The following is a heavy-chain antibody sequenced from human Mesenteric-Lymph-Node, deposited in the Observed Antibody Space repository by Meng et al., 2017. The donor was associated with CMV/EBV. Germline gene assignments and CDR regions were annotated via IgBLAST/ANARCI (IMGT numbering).Heavy chain of an antibody. CDR3: ARGRCSSTNCYTGGHYYYGMDV. Sequence: GGSLRLSCAASGFTFSSYDMHWVRQATGKGLEWVSAIGTAGDTYYPGSVKGRFTISRENAKNSLYLQMNSLRAGDTAVYYCARGRCSSTNCYTGGHYYYGMDVWGQGTTVTVSS. J-gene: IGHJ6*02. D-gene: IGHD2-2*02. CDR1: GFTFSSYD. V-gene: IGHV3-13*01. CDR2: IGTAGDT.